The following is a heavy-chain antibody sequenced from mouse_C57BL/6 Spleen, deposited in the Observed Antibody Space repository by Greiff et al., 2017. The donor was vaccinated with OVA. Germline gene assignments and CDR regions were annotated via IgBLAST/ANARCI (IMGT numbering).Heavy chain of an antibody. CDR1: GYTFTSYW. CDR2: INPSSGYT. CDR3: ARGLIAMDY. V-gene: IGHV1-7*01. J-gene: IGHJ4*01. D-gene: IGHD3-1*01. Sequence: VQGVESGAELAKPGASVKLSCKASGYTFTSYWMHWVKQRPGQGLEWIGYINPSSGYTKYNQKFKDKATLTADKSSSTAYMQLSSLTYDDSAVYYCARGLIAMDYWGQGTSVTVSS.